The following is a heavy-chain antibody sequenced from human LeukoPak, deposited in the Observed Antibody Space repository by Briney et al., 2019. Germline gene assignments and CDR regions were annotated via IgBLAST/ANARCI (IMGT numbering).Heavy chain of an antibody. CDR1: GGTFSSYA. D-gene: IGHD1-7*01. J-gene: IGHJ4*02. CDR3: ARGLELVEEGYYFDY. V-gene: IGHV1-69*05. CDR2: IIPIFGTA. Sequence: SVKVSCKASGGTFSSYAISWVRQAPGQGLEWMGRIIPIFGTANYAQKFQGRVTITTDESTSTAYMELSSLRSEDTAVYYCARGLELVEEGYYFDYWGQGTLVTVSS.